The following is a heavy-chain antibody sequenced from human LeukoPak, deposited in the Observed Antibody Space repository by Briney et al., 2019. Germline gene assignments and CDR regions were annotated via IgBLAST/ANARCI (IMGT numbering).Heavy chain of an antibody. CDR1: GYSFTSYW. CDR2: IYPGDSDT. CDR3: VRPYSSSSLGDAFDI. V-gene: IGHV5-51*01. Sequence: GESLKISCKGSGYSFTSYWIGWVRQMPGKGLEWMGIIYPGDSDTRYSPSFQGQVTISADKSISTAYLQWSSLKASDSAMYYCVRPYSSSSLGDAFDIWGQGTMVTVSS. J-gene: IGHJ3*02. D-gene: IGHD6-6*01.